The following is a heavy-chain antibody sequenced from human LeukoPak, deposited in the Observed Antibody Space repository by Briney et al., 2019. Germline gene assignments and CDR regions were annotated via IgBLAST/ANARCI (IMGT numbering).Heavy chain of an antibody. CDR3: AKDITGGAYDFWSGYPDY. CDR2: ISSSSSTI. Sequence: PGGSLRLSCAASGFTFSSYSMNWVRQAPGKGLEWVSYISSSSSTIYYADSVKGRFTISRDNAKNSLYLQMNSLRAEDTAVYYCAKDITGGAYDFWSGYPDYWGQGTLVTVSS. CDR1: GFTFSSYS. D-gene: IGHD3-3*01. J-gene: IGHJ4*02. V-gene: IGHV3-48*01.